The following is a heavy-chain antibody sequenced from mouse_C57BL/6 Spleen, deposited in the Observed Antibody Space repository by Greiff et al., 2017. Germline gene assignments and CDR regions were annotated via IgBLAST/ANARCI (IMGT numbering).Heavy chain of an antibody. V-gene: IGHV1-72*01. D-gene: IGHD2-5*01. CDR3: ARYSNYSFDY. Sequence: QVHVKQPGAELVKPGASVKLSCKASGYTFTSYWMHWVKQRPGRGLEWIGRIDTNSGGTKYNEKFKSKATLTVYKPSSTSYMQLSSLTSEDSAVYYFARYSNYSFDYWGQGTTLTVSS. CDR1: GYTFTSYW. J-gene: IGHJ2*01. CDR2: IDTNSGGT.